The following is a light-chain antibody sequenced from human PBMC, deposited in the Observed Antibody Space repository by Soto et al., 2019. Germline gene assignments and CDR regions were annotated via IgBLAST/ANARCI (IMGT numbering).Light chain of an antibody. CDR2: APA. J-gene: IGKJ3*01. V-gene: IGKV1-12*01. Sequence: DIQMTQSPSSVSVSVGDRVPITCRASQGIGSWLGCYQQKPGKAPNVLIYAPASLQSGVPPRFNAPFSGPEFHLTISSLKPDDLATYFCQHANSIPLPFGPGTKVDLK. CDR3: QHANSIPLP. CDR1: QGIGSW.